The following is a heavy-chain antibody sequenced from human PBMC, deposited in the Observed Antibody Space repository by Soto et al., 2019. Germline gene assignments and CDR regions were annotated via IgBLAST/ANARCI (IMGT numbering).Heavy chain of an antibody. J-gene: IGHJ5*02. Sequence: PGGSLRLSCVASRFPFGDYPMNWVRQAPGKGLEWVSGISDTSIDKYYADSMTGRFTISRDNSQSMLFLHMSSLRAEDTALYNCAKTAANPFGDFVFDRWGQGTLVTVSS. CDR3: AKTAANPFGDFVFDR. CDR2: ISDTSIDK. D-gene: IGHD4-17*01. CDR1: RFPFGDYP. V-gene: IGHV3-23*01.